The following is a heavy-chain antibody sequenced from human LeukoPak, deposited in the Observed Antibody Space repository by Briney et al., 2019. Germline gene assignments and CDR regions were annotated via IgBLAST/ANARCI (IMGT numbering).Heavy chain of an antibody. CDR1: GGSISSYY. CDR2: IYYSGST. Sequence: SETLSLTCTVSGGSISSYYWSWIRQPPGKGLEWIGYIYYSGSTNYNPSLKSRVTISVDTSKNQFSLKLSSVTAADTAVYHCARLLHYYDSSFPFDIWGQGTMVTVSS. J-gene: IGHJ3*02. D-gene: IGHD3-22*01. CDR3: ARLLHYYDSSFPFDI. V-gene: IGHV4-59*08.